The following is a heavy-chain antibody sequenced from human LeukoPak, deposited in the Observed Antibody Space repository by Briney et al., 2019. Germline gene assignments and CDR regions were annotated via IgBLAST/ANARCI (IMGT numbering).Heavy chain of an antibody. CDR1: GFSFSRYW. D-gene: IGHD3-22*01. Sequence: GESLRLSCAASGFSFSRYWMSWVRQAPVRGLEWVANIKPDGSEIYYVDSVKGRFTISRDNAKNTLYLQMNSLRAEDTAVYYCARDRNYYDSSGYHYYYYYYMDVWGKGTTVTISS. J-gene: IGHJ6*03. V-gene: IGHV3-7*01. CDR2: IKPDGSEI. CDR3: ARDRNYYDSSGYHYYYYYYMDV.